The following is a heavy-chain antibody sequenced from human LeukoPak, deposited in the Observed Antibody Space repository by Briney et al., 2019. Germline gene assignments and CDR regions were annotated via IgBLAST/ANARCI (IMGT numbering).Heavy chain of an antibody. CDR1: KFTFNNYA. J-gene: IGHJ4*02. V-gene: IGHV3-7*01. CDR3: VRGGYSSFDY. Sequence: PGGSLRLSCLASKFTFNNYAMTCVRQAPGKGLEWVANIKQDGSQKHYVDSVKGRFTISRDNSKNLLYLQMNSLGAEDTAVYYCVRGGYSSFDYWGQGTLVTVSS. CDR2: IKQDGSQK. D-gene: IGHD3-10*01.